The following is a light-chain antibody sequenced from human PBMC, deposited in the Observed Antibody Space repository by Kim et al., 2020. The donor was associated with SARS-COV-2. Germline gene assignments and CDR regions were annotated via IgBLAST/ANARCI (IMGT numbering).Light chain of an antibody. CDR3: LQHNTHPIT. CDR1: QDSRND. J-gene: IGKJ5*01. Sequence: GDRVTIACRASQDSRNDLGWYQQNPGRAPKRLICGASSLQSGVPSRFSGSGSETEFTRTISSLQPEDFATYFCLQHNTHPITFGQGTRLEIK. V-gene: IGKV1-17*01. CDR2: GAS.